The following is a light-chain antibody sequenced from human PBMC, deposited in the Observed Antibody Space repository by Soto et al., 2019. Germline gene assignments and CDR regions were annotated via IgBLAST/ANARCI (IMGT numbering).Light chain of an antibody. CDR2: WAS. J-gene: IGKJ1*01. CDR3: QQYYSTPPVT. CDR1: QNVLYSSNNKNY. V-gene: IGKV4-1*01. Sequence: DIVMTQSPDSLAVTLGDRASINCKSSQNVLYSSNNKNYLAWYQQKSEQHPKLLIYWASIRESRVPDRFSGSGSGTDFTHPISSLQAEDVAVYYCQQYYSTPPVTFGPGTKVEIK.